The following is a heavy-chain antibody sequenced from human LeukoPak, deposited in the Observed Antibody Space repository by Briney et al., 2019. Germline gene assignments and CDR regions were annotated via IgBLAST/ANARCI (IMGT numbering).Heavy chain of an antibody. CDR1: GFTFSTYW. Sequence: GGSLRLSCAASGFTFSTYWMHWVRQAPGKGLVWVSRINSDGSSTTYADSVKGRFTISRDNAKNTLYLQMNSLRAEDTAVYYCARGDSSGYYANAPDYWGQGTLVTVSS. CDR2: INSDGSST. CDR3: ARGDSSGYYANAPDY. V-gene: IGHV3-74*01. J-gene: IGHJ4*02. D-gene: IGHD3-22*01.